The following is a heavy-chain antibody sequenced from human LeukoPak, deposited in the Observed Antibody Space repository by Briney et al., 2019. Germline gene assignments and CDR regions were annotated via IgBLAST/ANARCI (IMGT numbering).Heavy chain of an antibody. D-gene: IGHD3-22*01. Sequence: SETLSLTCSVSGDSISTSSYYWGWIRQPPGKGLEWIGTIYYSGSTYYNPSLKSRVTISVDTSKNQFSLKLSSVTAADTAVYYCASKIRDSSVPHYFDYWGQGTLVTVSS. CDR3: ASKIRDSSVPHYFDY. J-gene: IGHJ4*02. CDR1: GDSISTSSYY. V-gene: IGHV4-39*07. CDR2: IYYSGST.